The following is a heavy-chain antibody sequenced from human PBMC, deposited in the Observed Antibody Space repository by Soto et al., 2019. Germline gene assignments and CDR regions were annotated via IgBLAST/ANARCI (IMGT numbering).Heavy chain of an antibody. CDR1: GFTFTTYA. V-gene: IGHV3-23*01. Sequence: EVQLLESGGGLVQPGGSLRLSCAVSGFTFTTYAMNWVRQAPGKGLEWVSGISDSGGITYYADSVKGRFTISRDNSKNTLYLQMNSLRAEDTAVYYCVKDERLLEWPTFDHWGQGTLVTVSS. CDR3: VKDERLLEWPTFDH. D-gene: IGHD3-3*01. CDR2: ISDSGGIT. J-gene: IGHJ4*02.